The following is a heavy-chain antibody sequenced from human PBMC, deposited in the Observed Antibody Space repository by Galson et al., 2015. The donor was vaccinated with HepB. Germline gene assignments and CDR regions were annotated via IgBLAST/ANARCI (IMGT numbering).Heavy chain of an antibody. J-gene: IGHJ4*02. CDR3: ARHFDILTGYYPGYFDY. V-gene: IGHV3-48*02. Sequence: SLRLSCAASGFTFSSYSMNWVRQAPGKGLEWVSYISSSSSTIYYADSVKGRFTISRDNAKNSQYLQMNSLRDEDTAVYYCARHFDILTGYYPGYFDYWGQGTLVTVSS. CDR2: ISSSSSTI. D-gene: IGHD3-9*01. CDR1: GFTFSSYS.